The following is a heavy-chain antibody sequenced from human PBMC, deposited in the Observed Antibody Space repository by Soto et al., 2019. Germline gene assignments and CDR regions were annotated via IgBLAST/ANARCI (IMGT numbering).Heavy chain of an antibody. V-gene: IGHV4-61*01. CDR2: MHYSGST. CDR1: GGSVTSTSYY. Sequence: SETLSLTCTVSGGSVTSTSYYWSWIRQPPGKGLEWIGYMHYSGSTNYNPSLKSRVTISVDTSKNQFSLKLSSVTAADTAVYYCARARLEWLLFSAYYYGMDVWGQGTTVTVSS. D-gene: IGHD3-3*01. CDR3: ARARLEWLLFSAYYYGMDV. J-gene: IGHJ6*02.